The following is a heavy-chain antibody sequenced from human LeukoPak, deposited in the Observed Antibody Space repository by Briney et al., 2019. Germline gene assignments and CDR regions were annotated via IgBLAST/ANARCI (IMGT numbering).Heavy chain of an antibody. CDR2: ISGDGGST. CDR3: AKDSGIPSRMWAAAGTSEYFQH. D-gene: IGHD6-13*01. Sequence: GGSLRLSCAASGFTFDDYAMHWVRQAPGKGLEWVSLISGDGGSTYYADSVKGRFTISRDNSKNSLYLQMNSLRTEDTALYYCAKDSGIPSRMWAAAGTSEYFQHWGQGTLVTVSS. J-gene: IGHJ1*01. CDR1: GFTFDDYA. V-gene: IGHV3-43*02.